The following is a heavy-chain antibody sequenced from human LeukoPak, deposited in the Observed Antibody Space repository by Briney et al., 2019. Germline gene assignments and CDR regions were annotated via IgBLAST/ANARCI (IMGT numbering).Heavy chain of an antibody. CDR2: IYYSGST. CDR1: GGSISSSSYY. J-gene: IGHJ5*02. V-gene: IGHV4-39*01. D-gene: IGHD2-2*01. CDR3: ARTTEDCSSTSCYQYWFDP. Sequence: SETLSLTCTVSGGSISSSSYYWGWIRQPPGKGLEWIGSIYYSGSTYYNPSLKSRVTISVDTSKNQFSLKLSSVTAADTAVYYCARTTEDCSSTSCYQYWFDPWGQGTLVTVSS.